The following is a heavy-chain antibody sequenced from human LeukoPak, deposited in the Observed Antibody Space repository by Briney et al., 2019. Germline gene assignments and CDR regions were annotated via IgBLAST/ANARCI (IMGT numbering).Heavy chain of an antibody. V-gene: IGHV4-59*12. Sequence: PSETLSLTCTVSGGSISNYYWSWIRQPPGKGLEWIGYIYYSGSTNYNPSLKSRVTISVDTSKNQFSLKLSSVTAADTAVYYCAREWGSGSYLDYWGQGTLVTVSS. D-gene: IGHD3-10*01. J-gene: IGHJ4*02. CDR1: GGSISNYY. CDR3: AREWGSGSYLDY. CDR2: IYYSGST.